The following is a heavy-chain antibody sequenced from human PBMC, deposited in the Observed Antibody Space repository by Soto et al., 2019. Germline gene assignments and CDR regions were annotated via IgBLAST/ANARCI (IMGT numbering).Heavy chain of an antibody. V-gene: IGHV1-69*06. CDR2: IIPIFGTA. Sequence: QVQLVQSGAEVKKPGSSVKVSCKASGGTFSSYAISWVRQAPGQGLEWMGGIIPIFGTANYAQKFQGRVTITADKSTSTADMELSSRRSEDTAVYYCARGGGGSYAGGPYYDYGMDVWGQGTTVTGSS. CDR1: GGTFSSYA. J-gene: IGHJ6*02. D-gene: IGHD1-26*01. CDR3: ARGGGGSYAGGPYYDYGMDV.